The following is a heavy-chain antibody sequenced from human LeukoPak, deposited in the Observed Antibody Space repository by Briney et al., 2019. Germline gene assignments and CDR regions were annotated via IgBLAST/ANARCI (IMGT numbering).Heavy chain of an antibody. CDR1: GFTFSSYS. J-gene: IGHJ4*02. V-gene: IGHV3-21*01. CDR2: ISSSSSYI. D-gene: IGHD3-22*01. Sequence: GGSLRLSCAASGFTFSSYSMNWVRQAPGKGLEWVSSISSSSSYIYYADSVKGRFTISRDNAKNSLYLQMNSLRAEDTAVYYCARARQITMIVVVTPGDFDYWGQGTLVTVSS. CDR3: ARARQITMIVVVTPGDFDY.